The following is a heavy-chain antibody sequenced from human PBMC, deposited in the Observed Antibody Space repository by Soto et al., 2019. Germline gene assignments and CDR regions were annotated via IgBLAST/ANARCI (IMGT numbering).Heavy chain of an antibody. D-gene: IGHD6-25*01. V-gene: IGHV3-33*01. CDR3: ARDQGRAAEYYYGMDV. CDR1: GFTFSSYG. CDR2: IWYDGSNK. J-gene: IGHJ6*02. Sequence: GGSLRLSCAASGFTFSSYGMHWVRQAPGKGLEWVAVIWYDGSNKYYADSVKGRFTISRDNSKNTLYLQMNSLRAEDTAVYYCARDQGRAAEYYYGMDVWGQGTTVTVSS.